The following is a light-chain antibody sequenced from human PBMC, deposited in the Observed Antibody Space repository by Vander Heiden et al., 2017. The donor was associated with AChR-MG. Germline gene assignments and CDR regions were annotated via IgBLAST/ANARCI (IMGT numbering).Light chain of an antibody. CDR1: SSNIGSNT. CDR3: AAWDDSLNGPV. V-gene: IGLV1-44*01. Sequence: QSVLPQPPSASGAPGQRVSISGSGSSSNIGSNTVNWYQQLPGTAPKLLIYSNNQRPSGVPYRFSGSKSDTSASLAISGLQSEDEADYYCAAWDDSLNGPVFGGGTKLTVL. J-gene: IGLJ3*02. CDR2: SNN.